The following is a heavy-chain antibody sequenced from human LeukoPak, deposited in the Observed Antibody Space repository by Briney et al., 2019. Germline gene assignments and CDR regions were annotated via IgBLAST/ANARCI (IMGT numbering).Heavy chain of an antibody. J-gene: IGHJ4*02. D-gene: IGHD6-19*01. CDR1: GFTFDDYA. CDR3: AKGSYAVAGRFDY. Sequence: PGRSLRLSCAASGFTFDDYAMHWVRQAPGKGLEWVSGISWNSGSIGYADSVKGRFTISRDNAKNSLYLQMNSLGAEDTALYYCAKGSYAVAGRFDYWGQGTLVTVSS. CDR2: ISWNSGSI. V-gene: IGHV3-9*01.